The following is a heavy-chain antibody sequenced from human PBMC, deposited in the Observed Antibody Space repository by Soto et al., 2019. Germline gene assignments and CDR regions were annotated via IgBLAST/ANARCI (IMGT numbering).Heavy chain of an antibody. V-gene: IGHV1-18*01. CDR1: CYTFSNYG. Sequence: GAPGKVSCKAFCYTFSNYGISWGRQAPGQGLEWMGWISAYNGNTNYAQKLQGRVTMTTDTSTSTAYMELRSLRSDDTAVYYCARDKRDAFDIWGQGTMVTVSS. J-gene: IGHJ3*02. CDR2: ISAYNGNT. CDR3: ARDKRDAFDI.